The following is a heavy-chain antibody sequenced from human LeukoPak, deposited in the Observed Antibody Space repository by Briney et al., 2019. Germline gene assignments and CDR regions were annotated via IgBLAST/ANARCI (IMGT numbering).Heavy chain of an antibody. CDR3: ARFKVGTNTTQKNAFDI. CDR2: ISFDATKE. V-gene: IGHV3-30*01. J-gene: IGHJ3*02. Sequence: GGSLRLSCAASGFTFSNYAMHWVRQAPGKGLEWVAVISFDATKEYFGKSVKGRFTISRDNSKATLYLQMHRLRIEDTALYFCARFKVGTNTTQKNAFDIWGRGAVVAVSS. CDR1: GFTFSNYA. D-gene: IGHD1-1*01.